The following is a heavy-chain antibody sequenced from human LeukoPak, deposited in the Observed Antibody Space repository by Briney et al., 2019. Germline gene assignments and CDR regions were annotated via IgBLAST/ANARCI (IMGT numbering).Heavy chain of an antibody. CDR1: GFTFSIYA. Sequence: GGSLRLSCAASGFTFSIYAVSWVRQAPGKGLEWVSGISGSGGSTCYADSVKGRFTISRDNSKNTLYLQMNSLRAEDTAVYYCARECSSSSHNWFDPWGQGTLVTVSS. D-gene: IGHD6-6*01. CDR3: ARECSSSSHNWFDP. J-gene: IGHJ5*02. V-gene: IGHV3-23*01. CDR2: ISGSGGST.